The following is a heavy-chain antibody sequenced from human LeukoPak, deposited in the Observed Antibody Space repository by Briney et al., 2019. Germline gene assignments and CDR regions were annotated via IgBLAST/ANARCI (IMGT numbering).Heavy chain of an antibody. CDR3: ARFHRHQLPKSDC. CDR1: GYIFSGYD. CDR2: MNPYSGGT. D-gene: IGHD1-14*01. V-gene: IGHV1-8*01. Sequence: GDSVILPCQASGYIFSGYDINWVRQAPGQGLEWMGWMNPYSGGTGYAQKFQGRVTMTRDTSISTAYMELSSLTSDDTAVYYCARFHRHQLPKSDCWGQGTLVTVSS. J-gene: IGHJ4*02.